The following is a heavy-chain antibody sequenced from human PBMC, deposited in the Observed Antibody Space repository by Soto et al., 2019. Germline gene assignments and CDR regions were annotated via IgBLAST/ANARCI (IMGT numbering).Heavy chain of an antibody. CDR1: GFSFSTYS. CDR2: IHSSSRYI. J-gene: IGHJ3*02. D-gene: IGHD3-3*01. Sequence: EVQLVESGGGQVKPGGSLRLSCAASGFSFSTYSMNWVRQAPGKGLEWVSSIHSSSRYIYYADSVKVRFTISRDNAKYSVFLQMSSLRAEDTAVYYCARGSQNFWKREDAFDIWGQGTMGSVSS. CDR3: ARGSQNFWKREDAFDI. V-gene: IGHV3-21*01.